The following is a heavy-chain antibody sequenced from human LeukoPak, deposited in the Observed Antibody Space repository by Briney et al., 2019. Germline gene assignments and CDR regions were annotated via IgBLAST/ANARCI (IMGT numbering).Heavy chain of an antibody. CDR1: GFTFGSYG. Sequence: PGGSLRLSCAASGFTFGSYGMHWIRQAPGKGLEWVAVTSHDGSNTYYVDSVKGRFIISRDNSKNTLYLQMNSLRAEDTAVYFCAKGEYGTNSFQHWGQGTLVSVSS. V-gene: IGHV3-30*18. CDR2: TSHDGSNT. D-gene: IGHD2-8*01. J-gene: IGHJ1*01. CDR3: AKGEYGTNSFQH.